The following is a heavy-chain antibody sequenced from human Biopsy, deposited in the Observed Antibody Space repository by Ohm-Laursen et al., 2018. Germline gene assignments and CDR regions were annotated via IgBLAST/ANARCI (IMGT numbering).Heavy chain of an antibody. D-gene: IGHD5-12*01. Sequence: TLSLTCTVSGVSINTGGYYWTWIRQHPGTGLEWIGYIHYSGNTLYNPSLKSRLTISVDTSRNQFSLKLTSVTAADTALYYCARGSGYFKLDVWGQGTTVTVSS. CDR2: IHYSGNT. J-gene: IGHJ6*02. CDR1: GVSINTGGYY. CDR3: ARGSGYFKLDV. V-gene: IGHV4-31*03.